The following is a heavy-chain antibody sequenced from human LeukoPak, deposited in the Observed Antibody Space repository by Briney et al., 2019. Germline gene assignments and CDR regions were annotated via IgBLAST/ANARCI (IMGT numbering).Heavy chain of an antibody. J-gene: IGHJ4*02. CDR3: ARGLEMATITDGLDY. CDR2: ISAYNGNT. V-gene: IGHV1-18*01. CDR1: GYTFTSYG. Sequence: ASVKVSCKASGYTFTSYGISWVRQAPGQGLEWMGWISAYNGNTNYAQKFQGRVTITADESTSTAYMELSSLRSEDTAVYYCARGLEMATITDGLDYWGQGTLVTVSS. D-gene: IGHD5-24*01.